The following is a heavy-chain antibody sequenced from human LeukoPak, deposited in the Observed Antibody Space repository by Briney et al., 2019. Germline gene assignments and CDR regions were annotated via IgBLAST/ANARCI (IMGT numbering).Heavy chain of an antibody. Sequence: KSSETLSLTCTVSGGSISSYYWSWIRQPPGKGLEWIGYIYYSGSTNYNPSLKSRVTISVDTSKNQFSLKLSSVTAADTAVYYCARASQRITIFGVVPRYFDYWGQGTLVTVSS. CDR1: GGSISSYY. CDR3: ARASQRITIFGVVPRYFDY. CDR2: IYYSGST. J-gene: IGHJ4*02. V-gene: IGHV4-59*01. D-gene: IGHD3-3*01.